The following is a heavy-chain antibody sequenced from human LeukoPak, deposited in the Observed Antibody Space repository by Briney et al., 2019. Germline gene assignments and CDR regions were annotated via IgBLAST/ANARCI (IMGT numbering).Heavy chain of an antibody. J-gene: IGHJ4*02. Sequence: GGSLRLSCAASGFIFSTYGMHWVRQAPGKGLEWVAVISNDGNEKYHADSVKGRFTISRDNSKNTLYLQMNSLRAEDTAVYYCAKVGTTHIRSYFDLWGQGTLVTVSS. CDR2: ISNDGNEK. D-gene: IGHD1-14*01. CDR1: GFIFSTYG. CDR3: AKVGTTHIRSYFDL. V-gene: IGHV3-30*18.